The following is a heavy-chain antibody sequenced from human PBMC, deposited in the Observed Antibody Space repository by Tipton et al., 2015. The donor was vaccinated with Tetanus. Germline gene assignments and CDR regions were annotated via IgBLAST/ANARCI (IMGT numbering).Heavy chain of an antibody. V-gene: IGHV4-61*05. CDR2: IYYSGST. D-gene: IGHD6-13*01. J-gene: IGHJ4*02. CDR3: ARGGEAAGTDY. Sequence: TLSLTCTVSGGSISSSSYYWSWIRQPPGKGLEWIGYIYYSGSTNYNPSLKSRVTISVDTSKNQFSLKLSSVTAADTAVYYCARGGEAAGTDYWGQGTLVTVSS. CDR1: GGSISSSSYY.